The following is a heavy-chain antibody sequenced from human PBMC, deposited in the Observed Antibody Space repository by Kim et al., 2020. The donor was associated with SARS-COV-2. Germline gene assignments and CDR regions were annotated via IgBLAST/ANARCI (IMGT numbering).Heavy chain of an antibody. D-gene: IGHD3-3*01. CDR3: ARVVYDSNPLYYYYYGMDV. V-gene: IGHV3-21*01. CDR1: GFTFSSFT. J-gene: IGHJ6*02. Sequence: GGSLRLSCAASGFTFSSFTMNWVRQAPGKGLEWVSSISSSSSYIYYADSVKGRFTISRDNAKNSLYLQMNSLRAEDTAVYYCARVVYDSNPLYYYYYGMDVWGQGATVTVSS. CDR2: ISSSSSYI.